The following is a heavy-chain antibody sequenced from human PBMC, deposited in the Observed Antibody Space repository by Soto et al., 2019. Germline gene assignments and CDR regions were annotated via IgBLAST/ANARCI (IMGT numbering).Heavy chain of an antibody. D-gene: IGHD3-3*01. V-gene: IGHV1-46*01. Sequence: ASVKVSCKASGYTFTSYYMHWVRQAPGQGLEWMGIINPSGGSTSYAQKFQGRVTMTRDTSTSTVYMELSSLRSEDTVVYYCARTRTISSRGSYYGMDVWGQGTTVTVSS. CDR1: GYTFTSYY. J-gene: IGHJ6*02. CDR3: ARTRTISSRGSYYGMDV. CDR2: INPSGGST.